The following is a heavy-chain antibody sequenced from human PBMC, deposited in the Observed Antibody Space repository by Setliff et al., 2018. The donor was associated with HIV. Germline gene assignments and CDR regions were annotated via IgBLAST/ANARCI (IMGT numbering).Heavy chain of an antibody. CDR2: IGGDNANI. J-gene: IGHJ2*01. CDR1: GYDFTAYA. D-gene: IGHD3-10*01. V-gene: IGHV1-18*01. Sequence: ASVKVSCKASGYDFTAYAISWVRQAPGQGLEWMGRIGGDNANIKFAQSFQGRVTITTDESTSTAYMELSSLRSEDTAVYYCARSPTTMVRGVIIKVKYFDLWGRGTLVTVSS. CDR3: ARSPTTMVRGVIIKVKYFDL.